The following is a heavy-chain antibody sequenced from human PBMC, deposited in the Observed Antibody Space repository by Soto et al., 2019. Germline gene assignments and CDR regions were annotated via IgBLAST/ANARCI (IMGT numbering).Heavy chain of an antibody. CDR3: ARAELDSSGHVGYYFDY. V-gene: IGHV2-70*01. D-gene: IGHD3-22*01. CDR2: IDWDDDK. Sequence: SGPTLVKPTQTLTLTCTFSGFSLSTSGMCVNWIRQPPGKALEWLALIDWDDDKYYSTSLKTRLTISKDTSKNQVVLTMTNMDPVDTATYYCARAELDSSGHVGYYFDYWGQGTLVTVSS. CDR1: GFSLSTSGMC. J-gene: IGHJ4*02.